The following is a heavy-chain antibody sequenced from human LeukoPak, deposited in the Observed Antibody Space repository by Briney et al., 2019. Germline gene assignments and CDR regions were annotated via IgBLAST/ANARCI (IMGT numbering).Heavy chain of an antibody. D-gene: IGHD3-22*01. V-gene: IGHV3-23*01. J-gene: IGHJ3*02. CDR1: GFTFSSYA. CDR2: ISGSGGST. Sequence: GGSLRLSCAASGFTFSSYAMSWVRRAPGKGLEWVSAISGSGGSTYYADSVKGRFTISRDNSKNTLYLQMNSLRAEDTAVYYCAKVLGMIVVTDAFDIWGQGTMVTVSS. CDR3: AKVLGMIVVTDAFDI.